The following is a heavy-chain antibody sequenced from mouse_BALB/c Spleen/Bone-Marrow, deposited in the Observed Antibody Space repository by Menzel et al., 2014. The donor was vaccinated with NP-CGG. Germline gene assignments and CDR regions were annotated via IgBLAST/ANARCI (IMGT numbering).Heavy chain of an antibody. CDR1: GFSLXSXG. D-gene: IGHD2-12*01. J-gene: IGHJ4*01. CDR3: AKLSYSYAMDY. Sequence: QLQQSGPGLVAPSQSLSITCTVSGFSLXSXGXSWVXQPPXXGXXWLXXIWGDGSTNYHPALISRLSISKDNAKNQVVLKLNSLQTDDTATYYCAKLSYSYAMDYWGQGTPVTVSS. V-gene: IGHV2-3*01. CDR2: IWGDGST.